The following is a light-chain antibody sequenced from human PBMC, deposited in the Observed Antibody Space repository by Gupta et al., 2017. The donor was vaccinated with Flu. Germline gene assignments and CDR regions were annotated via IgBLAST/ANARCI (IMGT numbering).Light chain of an antibody. CDR2: KGS. Sequence: DIQMTQSPSTLSASVGDRVTITCRASQSIDTWLAWYQQKPGKAPNLLIYKGSNLQSWVPSRFSGSGYGTQFTLTSSRRQPDDCANYYGQQYKSFWTFGQGTKVEVK. J-gene: IGKJ1*01. CDR3: QQYKSFWT. CDR1: QSIDTW. V-gene: IGKV1-5*03.